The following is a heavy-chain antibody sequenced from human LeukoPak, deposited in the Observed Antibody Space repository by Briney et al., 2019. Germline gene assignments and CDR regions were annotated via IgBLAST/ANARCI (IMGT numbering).Heavy chain of an antibody. J-gene: IGHJ4*02. CDR3: AREYTAMAYDY. Sequence: GGSLRLSCVASGFAYSDDSMNWVRQPPGKGLEWVSSISSTSTYIYYADSVKGRFTISRDNARNSLFLQMNNLRVDDSAVYYCAREYTAMAYDYWGQGNLVTVSS. V-gene: IGHV3-21*01. CDR2: ISSTSTYI. CDR1: GFAYSDDS. D-gene: IGHD5-18*01.